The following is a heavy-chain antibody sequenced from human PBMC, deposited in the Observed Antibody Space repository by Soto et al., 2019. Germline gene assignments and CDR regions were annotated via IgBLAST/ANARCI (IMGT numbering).Heavy chain of an antibody. D-gene: IGHD4-17*01. V-gene: IGHV4-34*01. CDR1: GGSFSGYY. J-gene: IGHJ4*02. CDR2: INHSGST. Sequence: SETLSLTCAVYGGSFSGYYWSWIRQPPGKGLEWIGEINHSGSTNYNPSLKSRVTISVDTSKNQFSLKLSSVTAADTAVYYCARSYGESDFDYWGQGTLVTVSS. CDR3: ARSYGESDFDY.